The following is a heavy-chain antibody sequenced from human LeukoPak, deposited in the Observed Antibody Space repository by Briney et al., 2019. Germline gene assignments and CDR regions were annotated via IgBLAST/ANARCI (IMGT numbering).Heavy chain of an antibody. CDR2: ISGGSGTT. CDR1: GFTFSSYA. D-gene: IGHD3-22*01. Sequence: PGGSLRLSCAASGFTFSSYAMSWDRQAPGKGLAWVSTISGGSGTTYCADSVKGRFTISRDNSKNTLYLQMNSLRDEDTAVYYCAKHRFESGGYHSTDWGQGTLVTVSS. V-gene: IGHV3-23*01. CDR3: AKHRFESGGYHSTD. J-gene: IGHJ4*02.